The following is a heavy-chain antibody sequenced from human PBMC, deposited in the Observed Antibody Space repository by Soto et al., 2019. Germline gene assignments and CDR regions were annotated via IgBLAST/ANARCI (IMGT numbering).Heavy chain of an antibody. CDR3: ARVRVVGATRLYYHYGMDV. D-gene: IGHD1-26*01. Sequence: SVKVSCKASGGTFSTYAISWVRQAPGQGLEWVGGTIPIFGTATYAQKFQGRVTITADESTSTAYMELSRLRSEDTAVYYCARVRVVGATRLYYHYGMDVWGQGTTVTVSS. CDR2: TIPIFGTA. CDR1: GGTFSTYA. J-gene: IGHJ6*02. V-gene: IGHV1-69*13.